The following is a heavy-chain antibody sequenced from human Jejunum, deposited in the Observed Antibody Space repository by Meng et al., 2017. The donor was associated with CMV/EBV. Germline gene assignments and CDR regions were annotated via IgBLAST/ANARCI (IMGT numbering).Heavy chain of an antibody. Sequence: CAASGFTFRTYGMHGVRQAPGKGLEWVAFIRNDGSKKFYADSVRGRFTVSRDNSKNTLYVQMNSLRAEDTAVYYCAKAYDSGMDVWGQGTTVTVSS. D-gene: IGHD3-22*01. J-gene: IGHJ6*02. CDR2: IRNDGSKK. CDR3: AKAYDSGMDV. CDR1: GFTFRTYG. V-gene: IGHV3-30*02.